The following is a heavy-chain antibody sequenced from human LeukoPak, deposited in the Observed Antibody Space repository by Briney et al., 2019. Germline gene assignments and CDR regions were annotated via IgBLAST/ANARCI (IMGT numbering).Heavy chain of an antibody. Sequence: SVKVSCKASGYTFTSYGISWVRQAPGQGLEWMGGIIPIFGTANYAQKFQGRVTITADKFTSTAYMELSSLRSEDTAVYYCARNDFWSGYGALYYYYMDVWGKGTTVTVSS. V-gene: IGHV1-69*06. D-gene: IGHD3-3*01. CDR2: IIPIFGTA. CDR3: ARNDFWSGYGALYYYYMDV. CDR1: GYTFTSYG. J-gene: IGHJ6*03.